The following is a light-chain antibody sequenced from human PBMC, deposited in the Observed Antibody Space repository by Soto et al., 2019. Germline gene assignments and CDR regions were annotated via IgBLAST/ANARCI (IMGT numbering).Light chain of an antibody. J-gene: IGKJ2*01. CDR1: QSVTSNY. Sequence: EIVLTQSPGTLSLSPGERATLSCRASQSVTSNYLAWYQQKPGQAPRLLVYGASSRATGISDRFSGSGSGTEFTLTISSLQPDDFATYYCQQYNSYPYTFGQGTKLEIK. CDR2: GAS. CDR3: QQYNSYPYT. V-gene: IGKV3-20*01.